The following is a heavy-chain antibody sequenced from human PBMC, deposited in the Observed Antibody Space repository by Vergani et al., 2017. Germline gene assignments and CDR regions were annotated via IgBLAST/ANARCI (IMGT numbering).Heavy chain of an antibody. CDR1: GGTFISYA. CDR3: ANDCGSTSGRLGGIGNWFDP. D-gene: IGHD2-2*01. J-gene: IGHJ5*02. V-gene: IGHV1-69*01. CDR2: GIPIFGTV. Sequence: QVQLVQSGAEVKKPGSSVKVSCKASGGTFISYAISWVRQATAQGLAWMGGGIPIFGTVNYAQKFQGRVTITADESTSTAYMELSSLRSEDTAVYYCANDCGSTSGRLGGIGNWFDPWGQGTRVTVSS.